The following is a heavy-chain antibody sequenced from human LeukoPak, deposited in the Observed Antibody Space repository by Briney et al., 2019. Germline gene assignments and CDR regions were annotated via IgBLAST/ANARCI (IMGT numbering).Heavy chain of an antibody. CDR3: ARDGIHSGSYLMRLDWFDP. V-gene: IGHV1-46*01. CDR1: GYTFTSYY. J-gene: IGHJ5*02. D-gene: IGHD1-26*01. CDR2: INPSGGST. Sequence: ASVRVSCKASGYTFTSYYMHWVRQAPGQGLEWMGIINPSGGSTSYAQKFQGRVTMTRDTSTSTVYMELSSLRSEDTAVYYCARDGIHSGSYLMRLDWFDPWGQGTLVTVFS.